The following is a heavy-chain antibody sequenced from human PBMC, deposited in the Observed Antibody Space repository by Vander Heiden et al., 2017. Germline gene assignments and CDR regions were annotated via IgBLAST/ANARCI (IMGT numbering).Heavy chain of an antibody. CDR2: INPRGGST. J-gene: IGHJ6*01. CDR1: GYTFTSYY. CDR3: AREGMDV. V-gene: IGHV1-46*01. Sequence: QVQLVQSGAEVKKPGASVTVSCKASGYTFTSYYMHWVRQAPGQGLEWMGIINPRGGSTSYAQKFQGRVTMTRVTSTSTVYMELSSLRSEDTAVYDCAREGMDVWGQGTTVTVSS.